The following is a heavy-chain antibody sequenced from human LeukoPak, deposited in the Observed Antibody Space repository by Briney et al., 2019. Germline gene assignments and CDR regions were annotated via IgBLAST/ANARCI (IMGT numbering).Heavy chain of an antibody. V-gene: IGHV1-69*05. CDR1: GYTFTSYY. D-gene: IGHD6-6*01. CDR3: ARGAPSSSLYYYYMDV. J-gene: IGHJ6*03. Sequence: SVKVSCKASGYTFTSYYMHWVRQAPGQGLEWMGGIIPIFGTANYAQKFQGRVTITTDESTSTAYMELSSLRSEDTAVYYCARGAPSSSLYYYYMDVWGKGTTVTVSS. CDR2: IIPIFGTA.